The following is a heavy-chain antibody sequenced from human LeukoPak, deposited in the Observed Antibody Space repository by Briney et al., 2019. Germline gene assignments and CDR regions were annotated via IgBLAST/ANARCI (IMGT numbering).Heavy chain of an antibody. Sequence: PSETLSLTCTVSGGSISSGSHYWSWIRQPAGKGLEWIGRIYTSGSTNYNPSLKSRVTISVDTSKNQFSLKLSSVTAADTAVYYCARDSGSYYGVDYWGQGTLVTVSS. D-gene: IGHD1-26*01. J-gene: IGHJ4*02. CDR1: GGSISSGSHY. V-gene: IGHV4-61*02. CDR2: IYTSGST. CDR3: ARDSGSYYGVDY.